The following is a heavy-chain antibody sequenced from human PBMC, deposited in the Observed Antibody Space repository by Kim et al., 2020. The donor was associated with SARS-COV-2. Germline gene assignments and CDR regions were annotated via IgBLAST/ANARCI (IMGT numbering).Heavy chain of an antibody. V-gene: IGHV1-8*01. D-gene: IGHD6-6*01. Sequence: YAPKFQGRVTMTRNTSISTAYMELSSLRSEDTAVYYCARGPGIAARRVDYWGQGTLVTVSS. J-gene: IGHJ4*02. CDR3: ARGPGIAARRVDY.